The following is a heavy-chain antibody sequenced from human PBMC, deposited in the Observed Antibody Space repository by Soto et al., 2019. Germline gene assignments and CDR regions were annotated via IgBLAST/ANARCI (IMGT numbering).Heavy chain of an antibody. J-gene: IGHJ6*02. D-gene: IGHD1-26*01. Sequence: QPPGKGLEWIGHIYHSGNPYYNPSLKSRVTISVDTSKNQFSLKLTSVTAADTAMYYCTRAPRGYFGFDVWGQGTTVTVSS. V-gene: IGHV4-30-2*04. CDR3: TRAPRGYFGFDV. CDR2: IYHSGNP.